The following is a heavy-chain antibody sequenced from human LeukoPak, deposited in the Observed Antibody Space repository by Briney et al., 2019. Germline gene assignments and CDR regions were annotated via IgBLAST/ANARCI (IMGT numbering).Heavy chain of an antibody. CDR2: IILIFGTA. CDR3: AREKDGSGSYYGFDY. J-gene: IGHJ4*02. Sequence: SVKVSCKASGGTFISYAISWVRQAPGQGLEWMGGIILIFGTANYAQKFQGRVTITADKSTSTAYMELSSLRSEDTAVYYCAREKDGSGSYYGFDYWGQGTLVTVSS. D-gene: IGHD3-10*01. CDR1: GGTFISYA. V-gene: IGHV1-69*06.